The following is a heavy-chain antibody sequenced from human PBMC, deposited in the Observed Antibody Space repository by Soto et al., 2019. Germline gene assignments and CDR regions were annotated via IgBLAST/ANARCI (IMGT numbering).Heavy chain of an antibody. CDR1: GGSISSYY. J-gene: IGHJ6*03. CDR3: ARGYCSSTSCYGYYYYYMDV. Sequence: KRSETLSLTCTVSGGSISSYYWSWIRQPPGKGLEWIGYIYYSGSTNYNPSLKSRVTISVDTSKNQFSLKLSSVTAADTAVYYCARGYCSSTSCYGYYYYYMDVWGKGTTVTVSS. D-gene: IGHD2-2*01. CDR2: IYYSGST. V-gene: IGHV4-59*01.